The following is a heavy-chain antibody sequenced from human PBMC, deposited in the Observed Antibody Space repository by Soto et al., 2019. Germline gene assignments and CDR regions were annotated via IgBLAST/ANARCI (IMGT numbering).Heavy chain of an antibody. J-gene: IGHJ4*02. V-gene: IGHV4-34*01. CDR3: ARHVDTAINFDY. CDR1: AGSFSGYY. Sequence: QVQLQQWGAGLLKPSETLSLTCAVSAGSFSGYYWTWIRQPPGKGLEWIGEINHSGSTNSNPSLKSGDTLSVDTSKNQFSLKLCAVTAAETAVYFCARHVDTAINFDYWGQGTLVTVSS. CDR2: INHSGST. D-gene: IGHD5-18*01.